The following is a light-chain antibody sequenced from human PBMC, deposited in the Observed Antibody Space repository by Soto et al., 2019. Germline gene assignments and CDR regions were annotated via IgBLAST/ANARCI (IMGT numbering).Light chain of an antibody. CDR2: EVS. Sequence: QSALTQPASVSGSPGQSITISCIGGSSDVGGYNYVSWYQQHPGKAPKLMIYEVSNRPSGVSNRFSGSKSGNTASLTISGLQAEDEADYYCSSYTSSSTPYVFGTGTKLTVL. V-gene: IGLV2-14*01. CDR1: SSDVGGYNY. J-gene: IGLJ1*01. CDR3: SSYTSSSTPYV.